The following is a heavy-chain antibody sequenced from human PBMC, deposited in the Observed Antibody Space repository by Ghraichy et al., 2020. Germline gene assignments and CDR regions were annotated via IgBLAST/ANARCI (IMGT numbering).Heavy chain of an antibody. D-gene: IGHD3-10*01. J-gene: IGHJ4*02. CDR1: GFTFSSYA. CDR3: AKTGGSGSYYSGYFDY. CDR2: ISGSGGST. Sequence: LSLTCAASGFTFSSYAMSWVRQAPGKGLEWVSAISGSGGSTFYADSVKGRFTISRDNSKNTLYLQMNSLRAEDTAVYYCAKTGGSGSYYSGYFDYWGQGTLVTVSS. V-gene: IGHV3-23*01.